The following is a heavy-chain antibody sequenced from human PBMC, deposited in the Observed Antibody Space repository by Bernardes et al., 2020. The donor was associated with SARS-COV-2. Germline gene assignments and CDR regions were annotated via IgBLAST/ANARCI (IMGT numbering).Heavy chain of an antibody. CDR3: ARLPGIAVAGNYYYYGMDV. CDR1: GFTFSSYA. V-gene: IGHV3-30*01. J-gene: IGHJ6*02. D-gene: IGHD6-19*01. Sequence: GGSLRLSCAASGFTFSSYAMHWVRQAPGKGLEWVAVISYDGSNKYYADSVKGRFTISRDNSKNTLYLQMNSLRAEDTAVYYCARLPGIAVAGNYYYYGMDVWGQGTTVTVSS. CDR2: ISYDGSNK.